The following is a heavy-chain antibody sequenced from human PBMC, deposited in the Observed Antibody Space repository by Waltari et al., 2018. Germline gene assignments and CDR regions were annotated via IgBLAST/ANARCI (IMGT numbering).Heavy chain of an antibody. V-gene: IGHV1-69*08. CDR3: ARLPRVGATTSADY. J-gene: IGHJ4*02. Sequence: QVQLVQSGAEVKKPGSSVKVSCKASGGTFSSYAISWVRQAPGQGLEWMGRIIPISGTANYAQKFQGRVTITADKSTSTAYMELSSLRSEDTAVYYCARLPRVGATTSADYWGQGTLVTVSS. CDR1: GGTFSSYA. CDR2: IIPISGTA. D-gene: IGHD1-26*01.